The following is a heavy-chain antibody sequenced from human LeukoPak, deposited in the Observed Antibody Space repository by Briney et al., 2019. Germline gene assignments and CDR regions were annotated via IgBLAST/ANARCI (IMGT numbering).Heavy chain of an antibody. CDR1: GFNFDDYG. Sequence: GGSLRLSCAASGFNFDDYGMSWVRQAPAKGLEWVTGNNWNGSSTVYADSVKGRFTISRDNGKNSLYLKMNSQRAEDTALYYCAREEILDYWGQGTLVTVSS. CDR3: AREEILDY. J-gene: IGHJ4*02. V-gene: IGHV3-20*04. D-gene: IGHD1-26*01. CDR2: NNWNGSST.